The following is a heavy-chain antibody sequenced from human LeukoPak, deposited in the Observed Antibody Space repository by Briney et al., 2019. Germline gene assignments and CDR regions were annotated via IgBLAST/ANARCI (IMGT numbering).Heavy chain of an antibody. CDR1: GFTFSNAW. CDR2: IKRKTDGGTT. Sequence: PGGSLRLSCAASGFTFSNAWMSWVRQAPGKGLEWVGRIKRKTDGGTTDYAAPVKGRFTISRDDSKNTLYLQMSSLETEDTAVYYCTTDGLSAANWGLGTLVTVSS. CDR3: TTDGLSAAN. V-gene: IGHV3-15*01. J-gene: IGHJ4*02. D-gene: IGHD6-13*01.